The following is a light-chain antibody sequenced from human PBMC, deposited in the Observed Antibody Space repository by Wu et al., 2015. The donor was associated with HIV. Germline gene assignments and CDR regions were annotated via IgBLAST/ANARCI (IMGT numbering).Light chain of an antibody. V-gene: IGKV3-15*01. Sequence: EIVMTQSPVTLSVSPGERATLSCRASQSVASNLAWYQQKPGQAPRLLIYGVSNRGTDIPARFSGGGSGTEFTLTISSLQSEDFAVYYCQQYNDWPLTFGGGTKLEI. CDR3: QQYNDWPLT. CDR1: QSVASN. J-gene: IGKJ4*01. CDR2: GVS.